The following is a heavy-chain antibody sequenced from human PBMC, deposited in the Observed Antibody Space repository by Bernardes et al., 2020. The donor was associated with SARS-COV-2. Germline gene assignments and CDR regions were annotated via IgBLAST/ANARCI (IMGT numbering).Heavy chain of an antibody. J-gene: IGHJ4*02. D-gene: IGHD5-12*01. V-gene: IGHV2-5*02. CDR1: GFSLSTSGVG. CDR2: VYWDDDK. Sequence: SGPTLVKPTQTLTLTCTFSGFSLSTSGVGVGWIRQPPGKALEWLALVYWDDDKRFSPSLRSRLTITKDTSRSQVVLTMTNVDPLDTGTYFCAHRLGYSGSDTLDYWGPGTLVTVSS. CDR3: AHRLGYSGSDTLDY.